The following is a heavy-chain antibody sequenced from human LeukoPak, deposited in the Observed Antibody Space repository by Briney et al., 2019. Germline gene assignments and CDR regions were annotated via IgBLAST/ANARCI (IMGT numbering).Heavy chain of an antibody. Sequence: SETLSLTCAVYGGSFSGYYWSWIRQPPGKGLEWIGEINHSGSTNYNLSLKSRVTISVDTSKNQFSLKLSSVTAADTAVYYCARAPVAYYYYGMDVWGQGTTVTVSS. V-gene: IGHV4-34*01. CDR3: ARAPVAYYYYGMDV. J-gene: IGHJ6*02. CDR2: INHSGST. CDR1: GGSFSGYY. D-gene: IGHD6-19*01.